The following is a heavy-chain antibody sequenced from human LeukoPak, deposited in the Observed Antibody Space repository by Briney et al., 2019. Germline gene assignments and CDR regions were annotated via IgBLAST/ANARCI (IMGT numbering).Heavy chain of an antibody. D-gene: IGHD6-19*01. CDR1: GGSLSSSGYY. J-gene: IGHJ6*02. CDR3: ATSYSSSAYSSYGMDV. Sequence: PSETLSLTCIVSGGSLSSSGYYWGWIRQPPGKGLEWIGSINYSGTTYYNPSLRSRVTISVDTSKNQFSLKPSSVTAADTAVYYCATSYSSSAYSSYGMDVWGQGTTVTVAS. CDR2: INYSGTT. V-gene: IGHV4-39*01.